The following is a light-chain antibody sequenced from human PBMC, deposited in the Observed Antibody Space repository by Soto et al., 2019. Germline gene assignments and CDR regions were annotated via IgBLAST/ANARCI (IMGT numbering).Light chain of an antibody. V-gene: IGLV2-14*01. Sequence: QSVLTQPASVSGSPGQSITISCTGTSSDVGAYNYVSWYQQHPGKAPKLMIYDVSNRPSGVSNRFSGSKSANTASLTISGLQAEDEADYYFSSYTTSSSYVFGTGTKVTVL. J-gene: IGLJ1*01. CDR2: DVS. CDR1: SSDVGAYNY. CDR3: SSYTTSSSYV.